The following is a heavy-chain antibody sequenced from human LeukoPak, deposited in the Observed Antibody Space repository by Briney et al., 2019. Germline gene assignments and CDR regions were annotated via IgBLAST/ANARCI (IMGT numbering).Heavy chain of an antibody. CDR3: VRAGLEWLLYYFDY. CDR2: IIPIFGTA. V-gene: IGHV1-69*05. D-gene: IGHD3-3*01. Sequence: ASVKASCKASGGTFSSYAISWVRQAPGQGLEWMGGIIPIFGTANYAQKFQGRVTITTDESTSTAYMELSSLRSEDTAVYYCVRAGLEWLLYYFDYWGQGSLVTVSS. J-gene: IGHJ4*02. CDR1: GGTFSSYA.